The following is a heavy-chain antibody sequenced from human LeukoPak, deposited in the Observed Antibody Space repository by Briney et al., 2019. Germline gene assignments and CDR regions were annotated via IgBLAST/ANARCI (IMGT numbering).Heavy chain of an antibody. Sequence: GASVKVSCKASGYTFTGYYMHWVRQAPGQGLEWMGWINPNSGGTSYAQKFQGRVTMTRDTSISTAYMELSRLRSDDTAVYYCARDSSSSDAFDIWGQGTMVTVSS. CDR3: ARDSSSSDAFDI. D-gene: IGHD6-13*01. CDR2: INPNSGGT. J-gene: IGHJ3*02. CDR1: GYTFTGYY. V-gene: IGHV1-2*02.